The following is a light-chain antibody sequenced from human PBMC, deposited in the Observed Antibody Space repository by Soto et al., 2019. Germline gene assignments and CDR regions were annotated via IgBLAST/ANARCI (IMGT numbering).Light chain of an antibody. CDR1: SSDVGGYNY. J-gene: IGLJ2*01. Sequence: QSALTQPASVSGSPGQSITISCTGTSSDVGGYNYVSWYQQHPGKAPKLMIYEVSHRPTGVSNRFSGSTSGNTASLTISGLQAEDEADYYCSSYTSSSTLVVFGGGTKVTVL. CDR2: EVS. V-gene: IGLV2-14*01. CDR3: SSYTSSSTLVV.